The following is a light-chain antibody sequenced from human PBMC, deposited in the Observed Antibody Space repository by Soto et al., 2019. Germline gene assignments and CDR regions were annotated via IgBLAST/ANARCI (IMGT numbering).Light chain of an antibody. CDR2: DAS. Sequence: EIVLTQSPATLSLSPGDRATLSCRASQSVSSYLAWYQQKPGQTPRLLIYDASNRATGIPARFSGSGSGTDFTLTISSLEPEDFAVYYCQHRSNWPPLTFGGRTKVEIK. CDR3: QHRSNWPPLT. CDR1: QSVSSY. J-gene: IGKJ4*01. V-gene: IGKV3-11*01.